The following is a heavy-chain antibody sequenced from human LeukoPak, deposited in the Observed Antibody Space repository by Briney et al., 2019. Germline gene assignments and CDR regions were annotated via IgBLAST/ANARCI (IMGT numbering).Heavy chain of an antibody. CDR3: AKDSAFYYIDV. CDR2: IRYNGNNQ. Sequence: GGSLRLSCAASGFTFNNYGMHWVRQAPGKGLEWVAFIRYNGNNQYYADSVKGRFTISRDNSKNTLYLQMNSLKGDDTAVYYCAKDSAFYYIDVWGKGTMVIISS. D-gene: IGHD3-10*01. CDR1: GFTFNNYG. J-gene: IGHJ6*03. V-gene: IGHV3-30*02.